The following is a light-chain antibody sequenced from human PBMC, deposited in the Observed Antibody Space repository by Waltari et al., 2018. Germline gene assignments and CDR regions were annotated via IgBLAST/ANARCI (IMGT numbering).Light chain of an antibody. CDR1: QSVLYSPENKHY. CDR3: QQYYSVPRT. J-gene: IGKJ1*01. CDR2: QAS. V-gene: IGKV4-1*01. Sequence: DIDMTQSPDSLAVSLGERATINCKSSQSVLYSPENKHYLGWLQQKPGQPPKLLIYQASMREHWVPDRFSGSGSGTDFTLTINNLQAEDVAVYYCQQYYSVPRTFGQGTKVEIK.